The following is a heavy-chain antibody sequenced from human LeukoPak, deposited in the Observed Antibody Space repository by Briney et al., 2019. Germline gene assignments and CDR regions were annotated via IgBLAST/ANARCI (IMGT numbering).Heavy chain of an antibody. J-gene: IGHJ6*02. V-gene: IGHV3-23*01. CDR1: GFTFSSYA. D-gene: IGHD3-22*01. Sequence: GGSLRLSCAASGFTFSSYAMSWVRQAPGKGLEWVSAISGSGGSTYYADSVKGRFTISRDNSKNTLYLQMNSLRAEDTAVYYCAKDWGDRISMIVAPMDVWGQGTTVTVSS. CDR3: AKDWGDRISMIVAPMDV. CDR2: ISGSGGST.